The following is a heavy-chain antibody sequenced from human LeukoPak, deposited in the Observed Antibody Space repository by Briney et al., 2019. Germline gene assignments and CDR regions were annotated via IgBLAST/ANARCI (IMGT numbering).Heavy chain of an antibody. V-gene: IGHV1-18*01. J-gene: IGHJ3*02. CDR3: ARERLRYFDWFPNAFDI. D-gene: IGHD3-9*01. CDR2: ISAYNGNT. CDR1: GYTFTSYG. Sequence: ASVKVSCKASGYTFTSYGISWVRQAPGQGLEWMGWISAYNGNTNYAQKLQGRVTMTTDTSTSTAYMELRSLRSDDTAVYYCARERLRYFDWFPNAFDIWGQGTMVTVSS.